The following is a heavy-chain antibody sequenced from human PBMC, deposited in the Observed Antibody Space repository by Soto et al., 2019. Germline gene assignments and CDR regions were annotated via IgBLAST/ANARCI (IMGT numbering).Heavy chain of an antibody. CDR2: ISGSGGST. V-gene: IGHV3-23*01. Sequence: GGSLRLSCAASGFTFSSYAMSWVRQAPGKGLEWVSAISGSGGSTYYADSVKDRFTISRDNSKNTLYLQMNSLRAEDTAVYYCAKDQYGITIFGVVIHPFDYWGQGTLVTVSS. CDR1: GFTFSSYA. CDR3: AKDQYGITIFGVVIHPFDY. D-gene: IGHD3-3*01. J-gene: IGHJ4*02.